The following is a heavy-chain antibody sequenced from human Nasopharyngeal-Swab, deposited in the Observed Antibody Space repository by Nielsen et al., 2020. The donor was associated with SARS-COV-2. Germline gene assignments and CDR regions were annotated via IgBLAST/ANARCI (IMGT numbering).Heavy chain of an antibody. V-gene: IGHV2-5*02. CDR1: GFSLSTSGVG. J-gene: IGHJ3*02. D-gene: IGHD3-22*01. CDR2: IYWDDDK. Sequence: SGPTLVKPTQTLTLTCTFSGFSLSTSGVGVGWIRQPPGKALEWLALIYWDDDKRYSPSLKSRLTITKDTSKNQVVLTMTNMDPVDTATYHCAHRQAIVEAFDIWGQGTMVTVSS. CDR3: AHRQAIVEAFDI.